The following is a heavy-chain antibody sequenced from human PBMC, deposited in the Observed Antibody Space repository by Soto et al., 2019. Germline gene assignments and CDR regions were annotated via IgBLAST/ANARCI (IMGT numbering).Heavy chain of an antibody. Sequence: QVQLVQSGAEVKKPGAPVKVSCKASGYTFSDYGITWVRQAPGQGLEWMGWISISSGNTHFEESLQGRVTMTSDKTSTAYMELWRLRSDDSAMYYCARSYNYGSYWYFDLWGRGTLVTVSS. D-gene: IGHD3-10*01. J-gene: IGHJ2*01. CDR1: GYTFSDYG. CDR2: ISISSGNT. CDR3: ARSYNYGSYWYFDL. V-gene: IGHV1-18*04.